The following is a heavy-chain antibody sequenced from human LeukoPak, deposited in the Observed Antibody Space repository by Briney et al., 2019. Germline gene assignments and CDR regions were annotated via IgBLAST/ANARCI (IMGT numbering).Heavy chain of an antibody. Sequence: GWSLRLSCAASGFTFSNYAMTWVRQAPGKGMEWVSGITGSGGSTNYVGSVKGRFTISRDTSKNTLYLQLNSLRAEDTAVYYCAKGLSGSCYDAFDVWGQGTVVTVSS. CDR3: AKGLSGSCYDAFDV. CDR1: GFTFSNYA. J-gene: IGHJ3*01. V-gene: IGHV3-23*01. D-gene: IGHD3-10*01. CDR2: ITGSGGST.